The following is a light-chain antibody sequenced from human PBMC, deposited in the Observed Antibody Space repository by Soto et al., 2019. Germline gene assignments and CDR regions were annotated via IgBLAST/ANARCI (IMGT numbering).Light chain of an antibody. J-gene: IGKJ2*01. CDR1: QSVTNNY. CDR3: QQYGVSPLMYT. Sequence: EILLVQSPGTLSLSPGERATLSCRASQSVTNNYLAWYQQKPGQAPRLLIYGASSRATGVPDRFSGSGSGTDFTLTITRLEPEDFAVYYCQQYGVSPLMYTFGQGTKVGVK. CDR2: GAS. V-gene: IGKV3-20*01.